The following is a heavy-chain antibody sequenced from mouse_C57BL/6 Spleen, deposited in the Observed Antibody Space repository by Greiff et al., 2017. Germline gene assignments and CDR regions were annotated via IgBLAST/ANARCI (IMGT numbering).Heavy chain of an antibody. D-gene: IGHD2-1*01. CDR1: GYTFTDYE. J-gene: IGHJ4*01. Sequence: VQLQQSGAELVRPGASVTLSCKASGYTFTDYEMHWVKQTPVHGLEWIGAIDPETGGTAYNQKFKGKAILTADKSSSTAYMELRSLTSEDSAVYYCTRDYGNDAMDYWGQGTSVTVSS. CDR2: IDPETGGT. CDR3: TRDYGNDAMDY. V-gene: IGHV1-15*01.